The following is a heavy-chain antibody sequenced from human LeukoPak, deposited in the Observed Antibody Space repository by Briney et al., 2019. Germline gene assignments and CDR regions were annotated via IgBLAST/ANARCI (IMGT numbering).Heavy chain of an antibody. D-gene: IGHD1-1*01. CDR2: INPNSGVT. J-gene: IGHJ4*02. CDR3: ARERSTGFIDY. CDR1: GFTFSGYW. Sequence: MAGGSRGLSCPGSGFTFSGYWRKWFGQPPGQGLEWMGWINPNSGVTSYAQKFQGRVSMTRDTSISTVYLEVNWLTSDDTAVYFCARERSTGFIDYWAQGTLVTVSS. V-gene: IGHV1-2*02.